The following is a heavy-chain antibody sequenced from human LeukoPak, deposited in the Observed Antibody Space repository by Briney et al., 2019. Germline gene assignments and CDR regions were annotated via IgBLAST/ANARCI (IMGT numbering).Heavy chain of an antibody. CDR1: GFTFDDYT. Sequence: GSLRLSCAASGFTFDDYTMHWVRQAPGKGLEWVSLISWDGGSTYYADSVKGRFTISRDNSKNSLYLQMNSLRTEDTALYYCAKDGGSSWYGENWFDPWGQGTLVTVSS. V-gene: IGHV3-43*01. J-gene: IGHJ5*02. CDR2: ISWDGGST. CDR3: AKDGGSSWYGENWFDP. D-gene: IGHD6-13*01.